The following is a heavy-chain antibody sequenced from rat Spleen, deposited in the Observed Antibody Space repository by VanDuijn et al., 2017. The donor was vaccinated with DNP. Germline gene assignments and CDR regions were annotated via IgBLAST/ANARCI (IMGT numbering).Heavy chain of an antibody. J-gene: IGHJ2*01. CDR1: GFTFSNYD. CDR2: ISTSGGST. CDR3: TTVTGSDY. Sequence: EVQLVESGGGLVQPGRSLKLSCAASGFTFSNYDMAWVRQAPTKGLEWVASISTSGGSTYYRDSVKGRFTISRDNAKSTLYLQMDSLRSEDTATYYCTTVTGSDYWGQGVMVTVSS. V-gene: IGHV5-27*01. D-gene: IGHD5-1*01.